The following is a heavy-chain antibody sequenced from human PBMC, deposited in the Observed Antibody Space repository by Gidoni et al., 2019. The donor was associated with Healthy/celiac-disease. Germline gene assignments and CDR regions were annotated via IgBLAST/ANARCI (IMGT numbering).Heavy chain of an antibody. D-gene: IGHD6-13*01. CDR1: GYTFTSYD. V-gene: IGHV1-8*01. CDR2: MNPNSGNT. Sequence: QVQLVQSGAEVKKPGASVKVSCKASGYTFTSYDINWVRQATGQGLEWMGWMNPNSGNTGYAQKFQGRVTMTRNTFISTAYMELSSLRSEDTAVYYCARGAGFPGYSSSWYWDYWGQGTLVTVSS. J-gene: IGHJ4*02. CDR3: ARGAGFPGYSSSWYWDY.